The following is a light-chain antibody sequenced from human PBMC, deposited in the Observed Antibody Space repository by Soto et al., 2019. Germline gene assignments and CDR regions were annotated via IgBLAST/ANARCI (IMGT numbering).Light chain of an antibody. V-gene: IGKV3-20*01. CDR1: QSVSSSY. CDR3: QQYGSSLI. Sequence: EIVLTQSPGTLSLSPGERATLSCRASQSVSSSYLAWYQQKPGQAPRLLIYGASSRATGIPDRFSGSGSGTDFTLTSSRLDPEDFAVYYCQQYGSSLIFGGGTKVEIK. J-gene: IGKJ4*01. CDR2: GAS.